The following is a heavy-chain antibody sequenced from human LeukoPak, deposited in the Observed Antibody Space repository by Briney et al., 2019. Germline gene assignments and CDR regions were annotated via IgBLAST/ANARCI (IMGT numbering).Heavy chain of an antibody. CDR2: IYYSGST. Sequence: SETLSLTCTVSGGSISSSSYYWGWLRQPPGKGLEWIGSIYYSGSTYYNPSLKSRVTISVDTSKNQFSLKLSSVTAADTAVYYCARVTGATGFDPWGQGTLVTVSS. CDR1: GGSISSSSYY. J-gene: IGHJ5*02. V-gene: IGHV4-39*07. CDR3: ARVTGATGFDP. D-gene: IGHD1-26*01.